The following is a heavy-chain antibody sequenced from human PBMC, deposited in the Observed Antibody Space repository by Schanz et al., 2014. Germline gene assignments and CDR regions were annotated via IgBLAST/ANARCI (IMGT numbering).Heavy chain of an antibody. CDR3: ARVVRLAYCGGDCYSGGYFDL. Sequence: VQLVESGGGVVQPGRSLRLSCAASGFTFSNFAIHWVRQAPGKGLVWVSRTSNDGSFTTFADSVKGRFTISRDNAKNTLYLQMNSLRAEDTAVYYCARVVRLAYCGGDCYSGGYFDLWGRGTLVTVSS. V-gene: IGHV3-74*02. D-gene: IGHD2-21*01. J-gene: IGHJ2*01. CDR2: TSNDGSFT. CDR1: GFTFSNFA.